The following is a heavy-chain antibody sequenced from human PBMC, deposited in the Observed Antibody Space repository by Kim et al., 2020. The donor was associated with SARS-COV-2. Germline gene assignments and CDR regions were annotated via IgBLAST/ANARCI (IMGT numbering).Heavy chain of an antibody. V-gene: IGHV3-7*01. CDR3: LRDQLLGSSGWYQKDF. Sequence: GGSLRLSCAASGFSFTSYWMSWVRQAPGKGLEWVANIKQDGSETYYVDSVRGRFTISRDNANNAVYLQMNSLRDEDTAVYYCLRDQLLGSSGWYQKDFWG. CDR2: IKQDGSET. D-gene: IGHD6-19*01. J-gene: IGHJ6*01. CDR1: GFSFTSYW.